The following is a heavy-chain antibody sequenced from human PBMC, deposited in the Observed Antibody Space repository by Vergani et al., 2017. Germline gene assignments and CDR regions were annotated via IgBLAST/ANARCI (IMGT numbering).Heavy chain of an antibody. CDR2: IYSGVST. CDR3: ASDSSGYSAEV. Sequence: EVQLVETGGGLIQPGGSLRLSCAASGFTVSSNYMSWVRQAPGKGLEWVSVIYSGVSTYYADSVKGRFTISRDNSKNTLYLQMNSLRAEDTAVDYCASDSSGYSAEVWGQGTLVTVSS. V-gene: IGHV3-53*02. D-gene: IGHD3-22*01. J-gene: IGHJ4*02. CDR1: GFTVSSNY.